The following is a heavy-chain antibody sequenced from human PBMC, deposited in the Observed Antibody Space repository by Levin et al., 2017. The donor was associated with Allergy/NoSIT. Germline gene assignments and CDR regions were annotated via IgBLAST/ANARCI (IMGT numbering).Heavy chain of an antibody. D-gene: IGHD3-22*01. CDR1: GFTFSDYY. CDR2: ISGSSTSI. CDR3: AREAYYYDSTTYYTPIDY. Sequence: PGGSLRLSCAASGFTFSDYYMSWIRQAPGKGLEWLSYISGSSTSIYYADSVKGRFTISRDNAKNSLYLQMNSLSAEDTAVYYCAREAYYYDSTTYYTPIDYWGQGTRVTVSS. V-gene: IGHV3-11*01. J-gene: IGHJ4*02.